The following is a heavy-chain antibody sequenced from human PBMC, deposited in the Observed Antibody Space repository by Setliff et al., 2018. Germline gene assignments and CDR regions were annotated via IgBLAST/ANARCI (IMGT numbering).Heavy chain of an antibody. CDR2: LYTSGDT. D-gene: IGHD2-15*01. CDR1: GDSISSHI. Sequence: PSETLSLTCTVSGDSISSHIWTWIRQPAAGEGLEWIGRLYTSGDTDYNPSTKSRVTKSVEKSKNKLSLKLSSVTDADTGVYYCARDRVVVGAGRRGYYFDYWGQGTLVT. J-gene: IGHJ4*02. V-gene: IGHV4-4*07. CDR3: ARDRVVVGAGRRGYYFDY.